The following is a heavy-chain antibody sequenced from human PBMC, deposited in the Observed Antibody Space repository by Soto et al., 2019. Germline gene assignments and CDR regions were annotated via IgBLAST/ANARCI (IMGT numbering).Heavy chain of an antibody. CDR1: GYTFTGYY. CDR2: INPNSGGT. Sequence: ASVKVSCKASGYTFTGYYMHWVRQAPGQGLEWMGWINPNSGGTNYAQKFQGWVTMTRDTSISTAYMELSRLRSDDTAVYYCARGQLVLSYYYSYMDVWGKGTTVTVSS. CDR3: ARGQLVLSYYYSYMDV. J-gene: IGHJ6*03. D-gene: IGHD6-6*01. V-gene: IGHV1-2*04.